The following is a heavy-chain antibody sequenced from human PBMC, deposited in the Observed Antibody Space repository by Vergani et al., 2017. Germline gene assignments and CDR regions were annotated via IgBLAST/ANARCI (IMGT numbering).Heavy chain of an antibody. CDR2: IYYSGST. CDR1: GGSISSGGYY. D-gene: IGHD4-23*01. V-gene: IGHV4-31*03. Sequence: QVQLQESGPGLVKPSQTLSLTCTVSGGSISSGGYYWSWIRQHPGKGLEWIWYIYYSGSTYYNPSLKSRVTISVDTSKNQFSLKLSSVTAADTAVYYCARHHKATVVTPEYFDYWGQGTLVTVSS. J-gene: IGHJ4*02. CDR3: ARHHKATVVTPEYFDY.